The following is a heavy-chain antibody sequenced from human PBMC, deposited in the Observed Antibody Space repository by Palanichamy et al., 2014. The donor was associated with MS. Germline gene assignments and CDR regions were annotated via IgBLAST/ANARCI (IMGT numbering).Heavy chain of an antibody. V-gene: IGHV3-30-3*01. CDR3: ARGRGYSSGPWYYFMDV. CDR2: ISYDGSNK. CDR1: GFTFSSYA. D-gene: IGHD5-18*01. Sequence: QVQLVESGGGVVQPGRSLRLSCAASGFTFSSYAMHWVRQAPGKGLEWVAVISYDGSNKFYSDSVKGRFTISRDISKNTLYLQMNSLRAEDTAVYYCARGRGYSSGPWYYFMDVWGQGTTVTVSS. J-gene: IGHJ6*02.